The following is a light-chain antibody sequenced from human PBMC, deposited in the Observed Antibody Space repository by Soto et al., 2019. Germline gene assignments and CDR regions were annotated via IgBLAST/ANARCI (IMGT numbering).Light chain of an antibody. J-gene: IGKJ4*01. V-gene: IGKV3-11*01. CDR2: DTS. CDR1: QSVNSF. Sequence: EIVLTQSPVTLSLSPGERVTLSCRASQSVNSFLAWYQQKPGQAPRLLIYDTSKRATGIPARFSGSGSGTDFTLTISSLEPEDFAIYYCQQRAKWPLTFGGGTKVEIK. CDR3: QQRAKWPLT.